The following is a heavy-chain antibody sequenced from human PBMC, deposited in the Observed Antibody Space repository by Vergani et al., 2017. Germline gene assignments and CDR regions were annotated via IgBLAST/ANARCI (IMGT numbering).Heavy chain of an antibody. V-gene: IGHV4-39*01. J-gene: IGHJ4*02. Sequence: QVQLQESGPGLVKPSETLCLTCTVSGDSVISTDYHWGWIRQPPGKGLEWIGSMDYSGSTSYNPSLESRISISFETPKSQFSLRLTSVTAADTAVYYCASKRGACRAAYCHSYDFWGPGTLVGVSS. CDR2: MDYSGST. CDR1: GDSVISTDYH. CDR3: ASKRGACRAAYCHSYDF. D-gene: IGHD2-15*01.